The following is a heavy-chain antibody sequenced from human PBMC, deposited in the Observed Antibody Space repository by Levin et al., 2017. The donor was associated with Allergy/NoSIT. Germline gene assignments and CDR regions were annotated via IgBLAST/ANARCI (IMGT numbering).Heavy chain of an antibody. D-gene: IGHD1-7*01. CDR1: GYMFNAYY. J-gene: IGHJ4*02. Sequence: GASVKVSCKASGYMFNAYYLHWLRQAPGQGLEYMGWINPNSGDTNYVQRFQGRVTMTSDTSISTTYMELSGLRFDDTAFYYCTRDRRTRRELPAYWGQGTLVTVSS. CDR2: INPNSGDT. CDR3: TRDRRTRRELPAY. V-gene: IGHV1-2*02.